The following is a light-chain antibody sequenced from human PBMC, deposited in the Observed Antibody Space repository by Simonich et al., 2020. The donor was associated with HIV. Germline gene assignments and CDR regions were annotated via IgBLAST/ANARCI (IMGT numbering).Light chain of an antibody. CDR1: QSLLHSNGHNY. CDR2: LGS. J-gene: IGKJ3*01. Sequence: DIVMTQSPLSLPVTPGEPASISCRSSQSLLHSNGHNYLDCDLKKPGQSPHLLIYLGSSRASGVPDRFSGSGSGTDFTLKISRVEAEDVGVYYCMQALQTPFTFGPGTKVDIK. CDR3: MQALQTPFT. V-gene: IGKV2-28*01.